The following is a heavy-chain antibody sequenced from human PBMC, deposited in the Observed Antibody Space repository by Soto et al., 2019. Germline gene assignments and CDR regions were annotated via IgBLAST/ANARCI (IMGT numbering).Heavy chain of an antibody. CDR2: IIPIFGTA. J-gene: IGHJ6*02. CDR3: ARVIAVAGRPEGYYYGMDV. CDR1: GGTFSSYA. V-gene: IGHV1-69*01. Sequence: QVQLVQSGAEVKKPGSSVKVSCKASGGTFSSYAISWVRQAPGQGLEWMGGIIPIFGTANYAQKFQGRVTITADESTSTAYMELSSLRSEDTAVYYCARVIAVAGRPEGYYYGMDVWGQGTTVTVS. D-gene: IGHD6-19*01.